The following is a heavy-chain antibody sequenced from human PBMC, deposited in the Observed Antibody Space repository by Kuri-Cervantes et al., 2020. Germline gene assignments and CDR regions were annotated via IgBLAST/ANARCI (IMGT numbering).Heavy chain of an antibody. D-gene: IGHD4-17*01. CDR2: ISYDGSNK. Sequence: GGSLRLSCAASGFTFSSYWMSWVRQAPGKGLEWVAVISYDGSNKYYADSVKGRFTISRDNSKNTLYLQMNSLRAEDTAVYYCAADLYFYGDYPDYFDYWGQGTLVTVSS. CDR1: GFTFSSYW. J-gene: IGHJ4*02. V-gene: IGHV3-30-3*01. CDR3: AADLYFYGDYPDYFDY.